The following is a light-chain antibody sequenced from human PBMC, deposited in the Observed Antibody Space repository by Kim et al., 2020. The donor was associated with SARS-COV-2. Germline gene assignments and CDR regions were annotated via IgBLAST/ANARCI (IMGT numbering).Light chain of an antibody. CDR2: DVS. CDR3: SSYTSSSTPVV. Sequence: QSITISCTGTSSDVGGYNYVSWYQQRPGKAPKLMIYDVSNRPSGVSTRFSGSKSANTASLTISGLQAEDEADYYCSSYTSSSTPVVFGGGTQLTVL. V-gene: IGLV2-14*03. J-gene: IGLJ2*01. CDR1: SSDVGGYNY.